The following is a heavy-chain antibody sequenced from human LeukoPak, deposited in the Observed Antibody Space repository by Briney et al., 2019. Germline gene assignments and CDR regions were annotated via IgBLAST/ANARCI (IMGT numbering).Heavy chain of an antibody. CDR1: GFTFSSYD. CDR2: VGTVGDT. CDR3: ARGTYCNSTSCYSHAFDI. Sequence: GGSLRLSCAASGFTFSSYDMHWVRQATGKGLEWVSAVGTVGDTYYPGSVKGRFIISRENAKNSLYLQMNSLRAGDTAVYYCARGTYCNSTSCYSHAFDIWGQGTMVTVSS. J-gene: IGHJ3*02. V-gene: IGHV3-13*01. D-gene: IGHD2-2*02.